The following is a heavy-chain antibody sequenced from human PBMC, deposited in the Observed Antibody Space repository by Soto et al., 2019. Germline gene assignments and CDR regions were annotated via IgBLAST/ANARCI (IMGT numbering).Heavy chain of an antibody. CDR3: ARAPLEVRGVIISVGYYYYGMDV. CDR1: GFTFSSYW. CDR2: IKQDGSEK. Sequence: EVQLVESGGGLVQPGGSLRLSCAASGFTFSSYWMSWVRQAPGKGLEWVANIKQDGSEKYYVDSVKGRFTISRDNAKNSLYLQMNSLRAEDTAVYYCARAPLEVRGVIISVGYYYYGMDVW. J-gene: IGHJ6*01. V-gene: IGHV3-7*03. D-gene: IGHD3-10*01.